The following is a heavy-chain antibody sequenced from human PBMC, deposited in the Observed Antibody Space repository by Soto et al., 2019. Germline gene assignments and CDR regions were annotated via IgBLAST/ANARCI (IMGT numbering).Heavy chain of an antibody. D-gene: IGHD3-10*01. Sequence: QVQLVQSGAELKKPGASVKVSCKASGYTFSNYDMNWVRQATGQGPEWIGWVNPNNGDTGYAQKFHGRVTLTTDISTTTAYMEPSSLRSEDMAIYYCANVSRKGSAIDFDYWGQGTLITVSS. V-gene: IGHV1-8*01. CDR1: GYTFSNYD. J-gene: IGHJ4*02. CDR3: ANVSRKGSAIDFDY. CDR2: VNPNNGDT.